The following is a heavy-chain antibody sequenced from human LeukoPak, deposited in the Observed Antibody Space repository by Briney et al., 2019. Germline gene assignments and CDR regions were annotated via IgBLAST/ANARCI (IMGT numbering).Heavy chain of an antibody. CDR1: TFTFSDCA. CDR3: SRDFEYSGYERMDV. J-gene: IGHJ6*03. CDR2: ISYDGSKK. D-gene: IGHD5-12*01. Sequence: GGSLRLSCAASTFTFSDCAMHWVRQAPGRGLEWVSSISYDGSKKYYADSVRGQLTISRDNSKNFLYLQLNSLRIEDTAVYYCSRDFEYSGYERMDVWGKGTTLTVSS. V-gene: IGHV3-30*03.